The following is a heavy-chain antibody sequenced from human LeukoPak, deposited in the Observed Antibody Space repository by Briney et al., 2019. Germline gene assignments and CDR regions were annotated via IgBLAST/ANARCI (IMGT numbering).Heavy chain of an antibody. Sequence: GGSLRLSCAASGFTFSTYSMNWVRQVPGKGLEWVSSISSSSSYIYYADSVKGRFTISRDNAKNSLYLQMNSLRAEDTAVYYCARSHAGAKYFDYWGQGTLVTVSS. CDR1: GFTFSTYS. CDR2: ISSSSSYI. CDR3: ARSHAGAKYFDY. D-gene: IGHD1-26*01. J-gene: IGHJ4*02. V-gene: IGHV3-21*01.